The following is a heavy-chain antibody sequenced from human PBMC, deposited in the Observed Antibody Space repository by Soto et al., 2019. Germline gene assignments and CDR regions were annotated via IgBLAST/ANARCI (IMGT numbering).Heavy chain of an antibody. D-gene: IGHD5-12*01. CDR1: GFTFTSYA. V-gene: IGHV3-23*01. Sequence: PVGSLRLSCEASGFTFTSYAMSWVRQAPGKGLEWVSATSGSGDTTYYADSVKGRFTISRDNSEKRLYLQMNSLGAEDTAVYYCAKMVHGGYVSYFDSCGQGTLVTVSS. J-gene: IGHJ4*02. CDR2: TSGSGDTT. CDR3: AKMVHGGYVSYFDS.